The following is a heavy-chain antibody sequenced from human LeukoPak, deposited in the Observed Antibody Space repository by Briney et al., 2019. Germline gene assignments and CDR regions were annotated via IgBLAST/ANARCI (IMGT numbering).Heavy chain of an antibody. D-gene: IGHD5-24*01. J-gene: IGHJ6*02. V-gene: IGHV3-9*01. Sequence: GGSLRLSCAASGFTFDDYAMHWVRQAPGKGLEWVSGISWNSGSIGCADSVKGRFTISRDNAKNSLYLQMNSLRAEDTALYYCAKEDNYGMDVWGQGTTVTVSS. CDR3: AKEDNYGMDV. CDR1: GFTFDDYA. CDR2: ISWNSGSI.